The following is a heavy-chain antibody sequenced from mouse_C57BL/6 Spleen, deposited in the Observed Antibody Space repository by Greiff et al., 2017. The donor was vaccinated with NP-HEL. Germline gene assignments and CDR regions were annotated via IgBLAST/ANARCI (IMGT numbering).Heavy chain of an antibody. Sequence: VQLQQSGPELVKPGASVKISCKASGYAFSSSWMNWVKQRPGKGLEWIGRIYPGDGDTNYKGKFKGKATLTADKSSSTAYVQRSSLTSEDSAVYCGARSENYYGSSFAYWGQGTLVTVSA. CDR3: ARSENYYGSSFAY. V-gene: IGHV1-82*01. CDR2: IYPGDGDT. CDR1: GYAFSSSW. D-gene: IGHD1-1*01. J-gene: IGHJ3*01.